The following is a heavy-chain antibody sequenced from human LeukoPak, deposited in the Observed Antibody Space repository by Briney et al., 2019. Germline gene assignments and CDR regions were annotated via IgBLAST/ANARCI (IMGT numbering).Heavy chain of an antibody. CDR2: ISAYNCNT. CDR1: GYTFTSYG. D-gene: IGHD1-26*01. CDR3: ARDMASGSYGAFDI. J-gene: IGHJ3*02. Sequence: ASVKVSCKASGYTFTSYGISWVRQAPGQGLEWMGWISAYNCNTNYAQKLQGRVTMTKDTSTSTAYMELRSLRSDDTAVYYCARDMASGSYGAFDIWGQGTMVTVSS. V-gene: IGHV1-18*01.